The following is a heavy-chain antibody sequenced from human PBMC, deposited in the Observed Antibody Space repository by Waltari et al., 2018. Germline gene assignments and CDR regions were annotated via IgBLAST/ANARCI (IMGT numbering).Heavy chain of an antibody. CDR3: AKVAHGDLDAFDI. CDR1: GFTFSSYA. J-gene: IGHJ3*02. CDR2: ISGSGGST. Sequence: EVQLLESGGGLVQPGGSLRLSCAASGFTFSSYAMSWVRQAPGKGLEGVSAISGSGGSTYYADAVKGRFTISRDNSKNTLYLQMNSLRAEDTAVYYCAKVAHGDLDAFDIWGQGTMVTVSS. V-gene: IGHV3-23*01. D-gene: IGHD4-17*01.